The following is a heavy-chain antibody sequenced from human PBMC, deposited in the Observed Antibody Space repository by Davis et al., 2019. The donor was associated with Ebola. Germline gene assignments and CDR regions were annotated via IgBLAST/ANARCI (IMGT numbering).Heavy chain of an antibody. CDR3: SGVLDD. CDR2: IDGDGTLK. J-gene: IGHJ4*02. Sequence: PGGSLRLSCAVSGFSFSNSWMDWVRQAPGKGLEWVANIDGDGTLKNYLDSVKGRFTISRDNTRNSLYLQMSSLRVEDTGVYYCSGVLDDWGPGTLVTVSS. V-gene: IGHV3-7*01. CDR1: GFSFSNSW.